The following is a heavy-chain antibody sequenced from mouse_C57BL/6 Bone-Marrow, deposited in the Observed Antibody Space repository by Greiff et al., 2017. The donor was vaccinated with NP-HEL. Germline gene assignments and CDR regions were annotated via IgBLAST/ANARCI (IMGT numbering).Heavy chain of an antibody. V-gene: IGHV1-53*01. D-gene: IGHD1-3*01. J-gene: IGHJ1*03. CDR3: AGEGGSGGWYFDV. Sequence: VQLQQPGTELVKPGASVKLSCKASGYTFTSYWMHWVKQRPGQGLEWIGNINPSNGGTNYNEKFKSKATLTVDKSSSTAYMQLSSLTSEDSAVYYGAGEGGSGGWYFDVWGTGTTVTVSS. CDR2: INPSNGGT. CDR1: GYTFTSYW.